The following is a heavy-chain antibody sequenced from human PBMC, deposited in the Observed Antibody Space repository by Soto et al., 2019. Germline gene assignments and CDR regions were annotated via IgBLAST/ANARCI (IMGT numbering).Heavy chain of an antibody. Sequence: QVQLQESGPGLVKPSQTLSLTCTVSGGSISSGGYYWSWIRQHPGKGLEWIGYIYYSGSTYYNPSLKSLVTIAVDTSKNQFSLKLSSVTAADTAVYYCARGGRRSPGMDVWGQGTTVTVSS. J-gene: IGHJ6*02. V-gene: IGHV4-31*01. CDR2: IYYSGST. CDR3: ARGGRRSPGMDV. CDR1: GGSISSGGYY.